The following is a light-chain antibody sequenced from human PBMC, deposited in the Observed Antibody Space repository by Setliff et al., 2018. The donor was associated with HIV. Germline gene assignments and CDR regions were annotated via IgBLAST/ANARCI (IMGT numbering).Light chain of an antibody. J-gene: IGLJ1*01. CDR2: GVT. V-gene: IGLV2-14*01. CDR3: SSYTSSDTPYV. Sequence: QSALTQPASVSGSPGQSITISCTGASSDVGDYNYFSWYQQHPGKAPKLMINGVTNRPSGISNRFSGSKSGDTASLTISRLQAEDEADYYCSSYTSSDTPYVFGTGTKVTVL. CDR1: SSDVGDYNY.